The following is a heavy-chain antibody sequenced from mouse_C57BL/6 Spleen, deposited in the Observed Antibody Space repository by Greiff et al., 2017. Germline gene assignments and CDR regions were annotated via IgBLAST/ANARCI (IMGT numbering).Heavy chain of an antibody. J-gene: IGHJ4*01. Sequence: QVQLQQSGPGLVQPSQSLSITCTVSGFSLTSYGVHWVRQSPGKGLEWLGVIWSGGNTDYNAAFISRLSISKDNSKSQVFFKMNSLQADDTAIYYCARRGWDGYYDYAMDYWGQGTSVTVSS. CDR1: GFSLTSYG. V-gene: IGHV2-2*01. CDR2: IWSGGNT. CDR3: ARRGWDGYYDYAMDY. D-gene: IGHD2-3*01.